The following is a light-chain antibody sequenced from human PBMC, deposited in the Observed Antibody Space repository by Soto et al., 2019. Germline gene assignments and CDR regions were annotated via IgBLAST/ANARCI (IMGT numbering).Light chain of an antibody. J-gene: IGLJ1*01. CDR3: SSHTTSNTRV. Sequence: QSALTQPASVSGSPGQSIAISCTGTSSDVGAYDFVSWYQQHPDKAPKLLIYEVSNRPSGVSDRVSGSKSVNTATLTISGLQAEYEADYYCSSHTTSNTRVFGTGTKLTVL. CDR2: EVS. CDR1: SSDVGAYDF. V-gene: IGLV2-14*03.